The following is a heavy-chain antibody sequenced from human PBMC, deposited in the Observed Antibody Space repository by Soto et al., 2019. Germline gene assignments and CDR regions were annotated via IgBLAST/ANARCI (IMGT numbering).Heavy chain of an antibody. CDR3: AKDGSGPYSRGYYGRFDP. D-gene: IGHD6-25*01. J-gene: IGHJ5*02. CDR1: GFTFSSYG. CDR2: ISYDGSNK. V-gene: IGHV3-30*18. Sequence: PGGSLRLSCAASGFTFSSYGMHWVRQGPGKGLEWVAVISYDGSNKYYADSVKGRFTISRDNSKNTLYLQMNSLRAEDTAVYYCAKDGSGPYSRGYYGRFDPWGQGTLVTVSA.